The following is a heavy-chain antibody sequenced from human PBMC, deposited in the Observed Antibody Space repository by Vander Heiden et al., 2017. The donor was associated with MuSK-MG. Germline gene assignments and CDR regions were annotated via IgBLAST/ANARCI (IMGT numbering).Heavy chain of an antibody. J-gene: IGHJ3*02. V-gene: IGHV3-48*01. CDR3: ARAFRTMVRGVIMGDAFDI. Sequence: EVQLVESGGGLVQPGGSLRLSCAASGFTFSSYSMNWVRQAPGKGLEWVSYISSSSSTIYYADSVKGRFTISRDNAKISLYLQMNSLRAEDTAVYYCARAFRTMVRGVIMGDAFDIWGQGTMVTVSS. D-gene: IGHD3-10*01. CDR2: ISSSSSTI. CDR1: GFTFSSYS.